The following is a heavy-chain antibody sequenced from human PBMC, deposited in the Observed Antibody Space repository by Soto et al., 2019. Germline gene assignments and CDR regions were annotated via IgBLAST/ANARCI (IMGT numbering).Heavy chain of an antibody. D-gene: IGHD3-3*01. CDR3: ARNRVRFLEWLLPYYYYGMDV. Sequence: EVQLVESGGGLVQPGGSLRLSCAASGFTFSSYWMSWVRQAPGKGLEWVANIKQDGSEKYYVDSVKGRFTISRDNAKNSLYMQMNSLRAEDMAVYYCARNRVRFLEWLLPYYYYGMDVWGQGATVTVSS. V-gene: IGHV3-7*01. CDR2: IKQDGSEK. CDR1: GFTFSSYW. J-gene: IGHJ6*02.